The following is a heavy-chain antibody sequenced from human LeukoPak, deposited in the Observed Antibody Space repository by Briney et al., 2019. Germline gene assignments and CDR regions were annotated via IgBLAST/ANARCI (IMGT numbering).Heavy chain of an antibody. CDR2: IIPILGTA. J-gene: IGHJ6*03. CDR3: ARGSSSVGYYYYYMDV. D-gene: IGHD6-19*01. CDR1: GGTFSSYA. Sequence: ASVKVSCKASGGTFSSYAISWVRQAPGQGLEWMGGIIPILGTANYAQKFQGRVTITADESTSTAYMELSSLRSEDTAVYYCARGSSSVGYYYYYMDVWGKGTTVTISS. V-gene: IGHV1-69*13.